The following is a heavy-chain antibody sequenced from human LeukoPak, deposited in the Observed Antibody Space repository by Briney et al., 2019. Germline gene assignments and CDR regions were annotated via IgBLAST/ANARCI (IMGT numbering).Heavy chain of an antibody. V-gene: IGHV1-8*03. J-gene: IGHJ6*03. CDR3: ARGHMVRGVMRYYYYYYMDV. CDR1: GYTFTSYD. CDR2: MNPNSGNT. D-gene: IGHD3-10*01. Sequence: GASVKVSCKASGYTFTSYDINWVRQATGQGLEWMGWMNPNSGNTGYAQKFQGRVTITRNTSISTAYMELSSLRSEDTAVYYCARGHMVRGVMRYYYYYYMDVWGKGTTVTVSS.